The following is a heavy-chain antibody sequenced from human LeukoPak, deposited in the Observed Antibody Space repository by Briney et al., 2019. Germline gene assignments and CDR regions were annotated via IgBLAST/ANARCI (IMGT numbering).Heavy chain of an antibody. CDR3: ARDSGFSGTQRGEY. CDR2: IRHDGSNK. J-gene: IGHJ4*02. Sequence: GGSLRLSCAASGFTFSSYGIHWVRQAPGKGLEWVAFIRHDGSNKYYADSVKGRFTISRDNSKNTLYLQMNSLRAEDTAVYYCARDSGFSGTQRGEYWGQGTLVTVSS. CDR1: GFTFSSYG. V-gene: IGHV3-30*02. D-gene: IGHD3/OR15-3a*01.